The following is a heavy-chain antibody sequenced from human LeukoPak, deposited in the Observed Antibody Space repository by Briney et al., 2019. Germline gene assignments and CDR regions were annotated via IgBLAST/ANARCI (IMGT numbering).Heavy chain of an antibody. CDR1: GGTFSSYA. CDR2: IIPIFGIA. Sequence: APVKVSCKASGGTFSSYAISWVRQAPGQGLEWMGRIIPIFGIANYAQKFQGRVTITADKSTSTAYMELSSLRSEDTAVYYCARDGSSSETLDYWGQGTLVTVSS. J-gene: IGHJ4*02. V-gene: IGHV1-69*04. D-gene: IGHD6-6*01. CDR3: ARDGSSSETLDY.